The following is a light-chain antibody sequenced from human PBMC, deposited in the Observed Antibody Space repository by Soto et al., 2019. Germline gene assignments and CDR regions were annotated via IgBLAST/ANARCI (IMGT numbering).Light chain of an antibody. J-gene: IGKJ1*01. CDR2: GAS. Sequence: EIVMTQSPSTLAVSPGERATLSCMASQSVSSNLAWFQQKPGQAPRLLIYGASTRATGIPARFSGSGSGTEFTLTISSLQSEDFAVYYCQQYNNWPRTFGKGTKVDIK. CDR3: QQYNNWPRT. V-gene: IGKV3-15*01. CDR1: QSVSSN.